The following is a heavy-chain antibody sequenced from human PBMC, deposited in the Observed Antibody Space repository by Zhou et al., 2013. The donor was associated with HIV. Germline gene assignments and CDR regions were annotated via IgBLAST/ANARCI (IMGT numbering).Heavy chain of an antibody. CDR3: ASEYYYGSGSYFH. Sequence: QVQLVQSGAEVKKPGASMKVSCKASGYTFTGDYMHWVRQAPGQGLEWMGIINPSDGSTSYAQKFQGRVTMTRDTSTNTVYMELSSLRSEDTAVYYCASEYYYGSGSYFHWGQGTLVTVSS. CDR1: GYTFTGDY. CDR2: INPSDGST. V-gene: IGHV1-46*01. J-gene: IGHJ4*02. D-gene: IGHD3-10*01.